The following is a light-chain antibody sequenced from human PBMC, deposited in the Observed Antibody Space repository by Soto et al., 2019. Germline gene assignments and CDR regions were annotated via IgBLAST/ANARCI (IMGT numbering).Light chain of an antibody. CDR2: DVT. J-gene: IGLJ3*02. CDR1: SSDIGGYNY. CDR3: SSYTSSSTRGV. V-gene: IGLV2-14*01. Sequence: QSALTQPASMSGSPGQSITISCTGTSSDIGGYNYVSWYQQHPGKAPKLIIYDVTKRPSGVSNRFSGSKSGNTASLTISGLQAEDEADYYCSSYTSSSTRGVFGGGTKLTFL.